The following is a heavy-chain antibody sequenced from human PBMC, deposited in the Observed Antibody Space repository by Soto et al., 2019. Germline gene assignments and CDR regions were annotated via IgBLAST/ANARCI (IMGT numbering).Heavy chain of an antibody. CDR1: GGSISTDHYH. Sequence: QVQLQESGPGLVRPSQTLSLTCTVSGGSISTDHYHWTWIRQAPGKGVEWIGYIHDRGSTQFNPSLQSRVSMSVDTSTNLFSLRLSSVTAADTAVYFCAREDDGGDRDYYGLDVWGQGTTVTVSS. CDR3: AREDDGGDRDYYGLDV. V-gene: IGHV4-30-4*01. D-gene: IGHD2-21*02. CDR2: IHDRGST. J-gene: IGHJ6*02.